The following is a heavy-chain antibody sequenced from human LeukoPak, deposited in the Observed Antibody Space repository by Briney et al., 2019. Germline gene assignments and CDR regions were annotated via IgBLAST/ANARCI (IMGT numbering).Heavy chain of an antibody. CDR1: EYSFTNYW. V-gene: IGHV5-51*01. CDR2: IYPDDSDT. J-gene: IGHJ4*02. D-gene: IGHD3-10*01. Sequence: GESLKISCQGSEYSFTNYWIGWVRQMPGKGLEWMGIIYPDDSDTRYSPSFQGQVTISADKSISTAYLQWSSLKASDTAMYYCARHRGSGSYYNVGLDYWGQGTLVTVSS. CDR3: ARHRGSGSYYNVGLDY.